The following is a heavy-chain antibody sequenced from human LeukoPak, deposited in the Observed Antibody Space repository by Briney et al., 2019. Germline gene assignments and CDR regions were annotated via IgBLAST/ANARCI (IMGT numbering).Heavy chain of an antibody. D-gene: IGHD6-13*01. CDR2: INHSGST. J-gene: IGHJ4*02. V-gene: IGHV4-34*01. CDR3: ARDNVAAAGSSPTPFDY. Sequence: SETLSLTCAVYGGSFSGYYWSWIRQPPGKGLEWIGEINHSGSTNYNPSLKSRVTISVDTSKNQFSLKLSSVTAADTAVYYCARDNVAAAGSSPTPFDYWGQGNLVTVSS. CDR1: GGSFSGYY.